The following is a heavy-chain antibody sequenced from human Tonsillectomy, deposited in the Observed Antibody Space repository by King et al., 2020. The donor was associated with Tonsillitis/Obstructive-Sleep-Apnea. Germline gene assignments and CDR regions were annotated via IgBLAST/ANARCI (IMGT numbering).Heavy chain of an antibody. CDR3: ARDRVRLVVLNRVDS. Sequence: VQLVESGGGLVQPGGSLRLSCAASGFTFSNYWMSWVRQAPGKGLEWVANIKQDGSEKYYVDSVKGRFTISRDNAKNSLYLQMNSLRAEDTAVYYCARDRVRLVVLNRVDSWGQGTLVTVSS. V-gene: IGHV3-7*04. CDR1: GFTFSNYW. D-gene: IGHD6-6*01. J-gene: IGHJ5*01. CDR2: IKQDGSEK.